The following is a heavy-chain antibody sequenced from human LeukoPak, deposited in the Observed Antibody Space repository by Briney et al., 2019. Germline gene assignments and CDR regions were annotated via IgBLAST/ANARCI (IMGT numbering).Heavy chain of an antibody. Sequence: SGPTLVNPTQTLTLTCSFSGFSLSTSGVGVGWIRQPPGKALEWLALIYWDDNKRYSPSLGSRLTITKDTSKNQVVLIMTNMDPVDTATYFCARDYCSTISCYQGWFDPWGQGTLVTVSS. D-gene: IGHD2-2*01. V-gene: IGHV2-5*02. CDR1: GFSLSTSGVG. CDR2: IYWDDNK. J-gene: IGHJ5*02. CDR3: ARDYCSTISCYQGWFDP.